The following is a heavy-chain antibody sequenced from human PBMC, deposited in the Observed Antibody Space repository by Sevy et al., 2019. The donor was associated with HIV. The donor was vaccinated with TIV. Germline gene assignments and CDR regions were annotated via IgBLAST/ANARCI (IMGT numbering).Heavy chain of an antibody. CDR2: LSFGCGEI. CDR1: GFTFSKYS. D-gene: IGHD2-8*01. CDR3: AREGCTKPHDY. Sequence: GGLRLSCAASGFTFSKYSMSWVRQPPGKGLEWVSTLSFGCGEINYADSVKGRFTISRDNSKSSVYLQMNNLRPEDTAAYYCAREGCTKPHDYWGQGTLVTVSS. V-gene: IGHV3-23*01. J-gene: IGHJ4*02.